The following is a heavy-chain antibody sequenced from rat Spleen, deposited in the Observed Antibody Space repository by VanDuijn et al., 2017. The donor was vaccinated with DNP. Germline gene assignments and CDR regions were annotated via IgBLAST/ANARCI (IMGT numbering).Heavy chain of an antibody. CDR1: GFTFSDYS. D-gene: IGHD5-1*01. V-gene: IGHV5S10*01. CDR2: IIYDGSGT. J-gene: IGHJ4*01. CDR3: TTDWAYAMDA. Sequence: EVQLVESGGGLVQPGRSLKLSCEASGFTFSDYSMAWVRQAPEKGLEWVAMIIYDGSGTYYGDSVKGRFTISRDNAKSSLYLQMDSLRSEDTATYSCTTDWAYAMDAWGQGTSVTVSS.